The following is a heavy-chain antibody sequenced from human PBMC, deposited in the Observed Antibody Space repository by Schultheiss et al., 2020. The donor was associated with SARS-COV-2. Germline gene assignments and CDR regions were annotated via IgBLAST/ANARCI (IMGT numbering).Heavy chain of an antibody. CDR3: ARGAGYCSGGSCYPAVY. CDR2: IYSGGST. D-gene: IGHD2-15*01. V-gene: IGHV3-53*05. CDR1: GFTVSSNY. Sequence: GESLKISCAASGFTVSSNYMSWVRQAPGKGLEWVSVIYSGGSTYYADSVKGRFTISRDNSKNTLYLQMNSLIAEDTAVYYCARGAGYCSGGSCYPAVYWGQGTLVTVSS. J-gene: IGHJ4*02.